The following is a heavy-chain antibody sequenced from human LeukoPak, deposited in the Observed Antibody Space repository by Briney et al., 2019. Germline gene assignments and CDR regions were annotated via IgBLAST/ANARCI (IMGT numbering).Heavy chain of an antibody. CDR2: ISSSGSTI. Sequence: GGSLRLSCAASGFTFSSYEMNWVRQAPGKGLEWVSYISSSGSTIYYADSVKGRFTISRDNAKNSLYLQMNSLGAEDTAVYYCARDQDYGDGFWFDPWGQGTLVTVSS. CDR1: GFTFSSYE. V-gene: IGHV3-48*03. D-gene: IGHD4-17*01. CDR3: ARDQDYGDGFWFDP. J-gene: IGHJ5*02.